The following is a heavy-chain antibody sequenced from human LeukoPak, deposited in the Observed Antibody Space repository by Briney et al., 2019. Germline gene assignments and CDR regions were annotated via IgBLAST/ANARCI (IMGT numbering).Heavy chain of an antibody. D-gene: IGHD2-2*02. CDR3: ARECSSTTCYTRSFDP. J-gene: IGHJ5*02. Sequence: SSETLSLTCIVSGYSISSGYYWGWIRQPPGKGLEWIGNLYHSGSTYYNPSLRSRATISGDMSKNQFSLSLSSVTAADTAVYYCARECSSTTCYTRSFDPWGQGTLVTVSS. V-gene: IGHV4-38-2*02. CDR1: GYSISSGYY. CDR2: LYHSGST.